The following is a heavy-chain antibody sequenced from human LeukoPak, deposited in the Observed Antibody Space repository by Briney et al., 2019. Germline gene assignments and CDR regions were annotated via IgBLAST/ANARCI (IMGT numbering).Heavy chain of an antibody. V-gene: IGHV3-21*01. CDR3: ARVASNIPAARVSFDY. D-gene: IGHD2-2*01. CDR2: ISGSSSYI. Sequence: GGSLRLSCAASGFTFSSYSMNWVRQAPGEGLECVSSISGSSSYIYYADSVKGRFTISRDNAKNSLYLQMNSLRAEDTAVYYCARVASNIPAARVSFDYWGQGTLVTVSS. J-gene: IGHJ4*02. CDR1: GFTFSSYS.